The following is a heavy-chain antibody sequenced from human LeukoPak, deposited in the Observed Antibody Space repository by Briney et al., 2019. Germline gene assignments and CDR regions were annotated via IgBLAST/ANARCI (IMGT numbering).Heavy chain of an antibody. CDR2: ISGSGGST. V-gene: IGHV3-23*01. Sequence: AGGSLRLSCAASGFTFSSYSMNWVRQAPGKGLEWVSAISGSGGSTYYADSVKGRFTISRDNSKNTLYLQMNSLRAEDTAVYYRAKEASDYYYYYGMDVWGQGTTVTVSS. J-gene: IGHJ6*02. CDR1: GFTFSSYS. CDR3: AKEASDYYYYYGMDV.